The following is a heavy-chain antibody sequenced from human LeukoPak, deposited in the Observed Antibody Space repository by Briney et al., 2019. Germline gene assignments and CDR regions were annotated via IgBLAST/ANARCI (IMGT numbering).Heavy chain of an antibody. Sequence: ASVKISCKVSGYTFTDYYIHWLQQAPGKGLEWMGLVDPEDGEARYAEMFQGRVTITADTSTDTVYMDLSSLRSDDTAVYCCGTDLYYWGQGTLVTVSS. CDR2: VDPEDGEA. CDR3: GTDLYY. J-gene: IGHJ4*02. CDR1: GYTFTDYY. V-gene: IGHV1-69-2*01.